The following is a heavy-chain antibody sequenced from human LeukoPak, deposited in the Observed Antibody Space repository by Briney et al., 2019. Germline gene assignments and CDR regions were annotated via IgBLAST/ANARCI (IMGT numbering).Heavy chain of an antibody. Sequence: SQTLSLTCTISGGSISSGGYYWSWIRQHPGKGLEWIGYIYYSGSTYYNPSLKSRVTISVDTSKNQFSLKLSSVTAADTAVYYCARESVRGANNFDYWGHGTLVTVSS. D-gene: IGHD3-10*01. CDR2: IYYSGST. CDR3: ARESVRGANNFDY. CDR1: GGSISSGGYY. J-gene: IGHJ4*01. V-gene: IGHV4-31*03.